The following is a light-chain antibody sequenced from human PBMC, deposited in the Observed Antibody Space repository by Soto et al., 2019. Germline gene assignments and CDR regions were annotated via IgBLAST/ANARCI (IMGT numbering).Light chain of an antibody. Sequence: EIVMTPSPATLSRSTGERATLYCRASQSVNSNLAWYQQKAGQAPRLLIYGTSTRATGIPARFSGSGSGTDFTLTISRLEPEDFAVYYCQQYGSSPTFGQGTKVDIK. CDR3: QQYGSSPT. V-gene: IGKV3-20*01. CDR1: QSVNSN. J-gene: IGKJ1*01. CDR2: GTS.